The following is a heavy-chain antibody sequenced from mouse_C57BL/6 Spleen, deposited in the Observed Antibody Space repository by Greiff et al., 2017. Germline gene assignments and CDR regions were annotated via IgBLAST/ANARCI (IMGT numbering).Heavy chain of an antibody. CDR2: ISYDGSN. Sequence: EVQRVESGPGLVKPSQSLSLTCSVTGYSITSGYYWNWIRQFPGNKLEWMGYISYDGSNNYNPSLKNRISITRDTSKNQFFLKLNSVTTEDTATYYCARGLIYYDYDGGMDYWGQGTSVTVSS. CDR1: GYSITSGYY. V-gene: IGHV3-6*01. D-gene: IGHD2-4*01. CDR3: ARGLIYYDYDGGMDY. J-gene: IGHJ4*01.